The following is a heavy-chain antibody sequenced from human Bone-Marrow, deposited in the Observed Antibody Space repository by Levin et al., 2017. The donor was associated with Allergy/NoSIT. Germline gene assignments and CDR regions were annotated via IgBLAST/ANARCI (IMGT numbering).Heavy chain of an antibody. J-gene: IGHJ5*02. Sequence: LSLTCAASGFTVSSNYMSWVRQAPGKGLEWVSVIYSGGSTYYADSVKGRFTISRDNSKNTLYLQMNSLRAEDTAVYYCARELTGGGLEPWGQGTLVTVSS. CDR1: GFTVSSNY. D-gene: IGHD7-27*01. V-gene: IGHV3-53*01. CDR2: IYSGGST. CDR3: ARELTGGGLEP.